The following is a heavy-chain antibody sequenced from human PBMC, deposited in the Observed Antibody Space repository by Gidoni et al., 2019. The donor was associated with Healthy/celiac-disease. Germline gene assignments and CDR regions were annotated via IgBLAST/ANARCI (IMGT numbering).Heavy chain of an antibody. V-gene: IGHV4-39*07. D-gene: IGHD4-17*01. CDR1: GGSISSSSYY. CDR3: AREGIWGYGDYGKFDY. CDR2: IYYSGST. Sequence: QLQLQESGPGLVKPSETLSLTCTVSGGSISSSSYYWGWIRQPPGKGLEWIGSIYYSGSTYYNPSLKSRVTISVDTSKNQFSLKLSSVTAADTAVYYCAREGIWGYGDYGKFDYWGQGTLVTVSS. J-gene: IGHJ4*02.